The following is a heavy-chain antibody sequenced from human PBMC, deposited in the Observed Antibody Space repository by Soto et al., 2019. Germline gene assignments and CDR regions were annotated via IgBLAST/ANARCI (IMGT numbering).Heavy chain of an antibody. CDR3: ARERPDDFWSGYYLDNWFDP. J-gene: IGHJ5*02. V-gene: IGHV1-69*13. Sequence: SVKVSCKASGGTFSSYAISWVRQAPGQGLEWMGGIIPIFGTANYAQKFQGRVTITADESTSTAYMELSGLRSEDTAVYYCARERPDDFWSGYYLDNWFDPWGQGTLVTVSS. CDR2: IIPIFGTA. CDR1: GGTFSSYA. D-gene: IGHD3-3*01.